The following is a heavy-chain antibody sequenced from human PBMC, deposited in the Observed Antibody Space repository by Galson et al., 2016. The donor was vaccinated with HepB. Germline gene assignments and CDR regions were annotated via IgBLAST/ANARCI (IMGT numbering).Heavy chain of an antibody. CDR1: GFTFRKYP. Sequence: SLRLSCAASGFTFRKYPMHWVRQAPGKGLEYVSVISGDGGSTYYADSVKGRFTISRDNSKNTVYLQMNSLRAEDTAMYYCTRRRGSSIYAMDVWGQGTTVIVSS. D-gene: IGHD2-2*01. CDR3: TRRRGSSIYAMDV. J-gene: IGHJ6*02. V-gene: IGHV3-64*04. CDR2: ISGDGGST.